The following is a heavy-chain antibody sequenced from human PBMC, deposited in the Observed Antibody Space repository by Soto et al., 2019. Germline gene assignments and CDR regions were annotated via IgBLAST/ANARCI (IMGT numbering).Heavy chain of an antibody. CDR2: ISSSSSYI. V-gene: IGHV3-21*01. CDR3: ARDQHHGMDV. J-gene: IGHJ6*02. CDR1: GFTFSSYS. Sequence: EVQLVESGGGLVKPGGSLRLSCAASGFTFSSYSMNWVRQAPGKGLEWVSSISSSSSYIYYADSVKGRFTISRDNAKNSLSLQMNRLRAEDTAVYYGARDQHHGMDVWGQGTTVTVSS.